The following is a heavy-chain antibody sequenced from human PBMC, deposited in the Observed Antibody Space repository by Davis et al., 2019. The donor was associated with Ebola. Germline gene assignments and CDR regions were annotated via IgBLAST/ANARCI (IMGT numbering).Heavy chain of an antibody. D-gene: IGHD5-18*01. V-gene: IGHV1-18*01. CDR2: ISAYNGNT. CDR1: GYTFTSYG. CDR3: ARVPEYSYGYYYYYYGMDV. Sequence: ASVKVSCKASGYTFTSYGISWVRQAPGQGLEWMGWISAYNGNTNYAQKLQGRVTMTTDTSTSTAYMELRSLRSDDTAVYYCARVPEYSYGYYYYYYGMDVWGQGTTVTVSS. J-gene: IGHJ6*02.